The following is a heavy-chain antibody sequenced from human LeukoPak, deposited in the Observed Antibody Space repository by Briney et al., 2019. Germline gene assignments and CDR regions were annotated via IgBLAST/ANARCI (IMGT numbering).Heavy chain of an antibody. J-gene: IGHJ3*02. CDR2: ISSSSSTI. D-gene: IGHD2-2*01. CDR3: ASFDCSSTSCYDAFDI. V-gene: IGHV3-48*04. Sequence: GGSLRLSCAASGFTFSSYSMNWVRQAPGKGLEWVSYISSSSSTIYYADSVKGRFTISRDNAKNSLYLQMNSLRAEDTAVYYCASFDCSSTSCYDAFDIWGQGTMVTVSS. CDR1: GFTFSSYS.